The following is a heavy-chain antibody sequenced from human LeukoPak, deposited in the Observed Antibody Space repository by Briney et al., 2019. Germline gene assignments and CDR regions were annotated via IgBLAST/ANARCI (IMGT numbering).Heavy chain of an antibody. CDR1: GFTFSSYG. V-gene: IGHV3-30*18. CDR2: ISYDGSNK. Sequence: GGSLRLSCAASGFTFSSYGMHWVRQAPGKGLEWVAVISYDGSNKHYADSVKGRFTISRDNSKNTLYLQMNSLRAEDTAVYYCAKSRDEYYFDYWGQGTLVTVSS. J-gene: IGHJ4*02. CDR3: AKSRDEYYFDY.